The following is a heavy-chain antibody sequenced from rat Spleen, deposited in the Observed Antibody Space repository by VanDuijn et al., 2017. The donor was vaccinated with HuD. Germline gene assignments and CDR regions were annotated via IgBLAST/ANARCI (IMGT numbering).Heavy chain of an antibody. V-gene: IGHV5-20*01. D-gene: IGHD5-1*01. CDR3: TTRGLTGSSAY. Sequence: EVQLVESGGGLVQPGRSMKLSCAALGFTFSNYYMAWVRQAPTKGLEWVASISYDGASSYYRDSVKGRFTISRDNAKSTLYLQMDSLRSEDTATYYCTTRGLTGSSAYWGQGTLVTVSS. CDR1: GFTFSNYY. J-gene: IGHJ3*01. CDR2: ISYDGASS.